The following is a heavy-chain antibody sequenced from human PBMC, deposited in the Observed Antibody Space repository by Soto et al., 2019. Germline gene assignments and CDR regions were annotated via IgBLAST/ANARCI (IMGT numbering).Heavy chain of an antibody. D-gene: IGHD5-12*01. V-gene: IGHV1-46*03. CDR1: GYTFTSYD. J-gene: IGHJ4*02. CDR3: ACGSVATLTGDY. Sequence: ASVKVSCKASGYTFTSYDMHWVRQAPGQGLEWMGIINPSGGSTSYAQKFQGRVTMTRDTSTSTVYMELSSLRSEDTAVYYCACGSVATLTGDYWGQGTLVTVSS. CDR2: INPSGGST.